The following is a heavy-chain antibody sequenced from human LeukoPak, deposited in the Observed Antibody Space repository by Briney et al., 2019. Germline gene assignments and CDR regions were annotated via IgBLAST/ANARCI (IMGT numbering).Heavy chain of an antibody. J-gene: IGHJ4*02. CDR3: AKDYDSSGRYFDY. D-gene: IGHD3-22*01. CDR1: GFTFSSYA. Sequence: GGSLRLSCAASGFTFSSYAMSWVRQAPGKGLEWVSAISGSGGSTYYADSVKGRFTISRDNSKNALYLQMNSLRAEDTAVYYCAKDYDSSGRYFDYWGQGTLVTVSS. V-gene: IGHV3-23*01. CDR2: ISGSGGST.